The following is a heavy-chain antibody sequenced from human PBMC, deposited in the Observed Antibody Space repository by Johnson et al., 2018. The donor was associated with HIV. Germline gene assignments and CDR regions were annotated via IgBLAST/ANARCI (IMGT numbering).Heavy chain of an antibody. J-gene: IGHJ3*02. D-gene: IGHD2-2*01. V-gene: IGHV3-7*05. Sequence: VQLVESGGGLVQPGGSLRLSCAASGFTFSVYWMSWVRQAPGKGLEWVANIKQDGSEKYYVDSVKGRFTISRDNAKNSLYLQMNSLRAEDTAVYYCAKDLHGYQLRDDAFDIWGQGTMVTVSS. CDR3: AKDLHGYQLRDDAFDI. CDR2: IKQDGSEK. CDR1: GFTFSVYW.